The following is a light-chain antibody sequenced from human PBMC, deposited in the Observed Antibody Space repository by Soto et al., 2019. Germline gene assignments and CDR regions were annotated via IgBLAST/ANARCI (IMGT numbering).Light chain of an antibody. CDR3: CSFARSSTLV. CDR1: SSDVGSYNL. CDR2: EGS. V-gene: IGLV2-23*01. J-gene: IGLJ2*01. Sequence: QSVLTQPASVSESPGQSITISCTGTSSDVGSYNLVSWYQQHPGKAPKLMIYEGSKRPSGVSNRFSGSKSGNTASLTISGLQAEDEADYYCCSFARSSTLVFGGGTKLTVL.